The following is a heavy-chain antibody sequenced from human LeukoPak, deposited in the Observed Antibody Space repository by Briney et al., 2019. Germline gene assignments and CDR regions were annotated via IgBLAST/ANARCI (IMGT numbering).Heavy chain of an antibody. CDR1: GFTFSSYA. Sequence: GGSLRLSCAASGFTFSSYAMSWVRQAPGKGLEWVSGISGSGRSTYYADSVKGRFTISRDNSRNTLYLQMNSPRAEDTAVYYCAILPGYSSGWYEVNYWGQGTLVTVSS. J-gene: IGHJ4*02. CDR2: ISGSGRST. CDR3: AILPGYSSGWYEVNY. V-gene: IGHV3-23*01. D-gene: IGHD6-13*01.